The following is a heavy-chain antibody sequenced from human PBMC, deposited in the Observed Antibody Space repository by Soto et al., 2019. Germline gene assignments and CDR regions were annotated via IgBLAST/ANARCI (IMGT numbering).Heavy chain of an antibody. CDR3: ASDPYYYASGF. J-gene: IGHJ4*02. D-gene: IGHD3-10*01. V-gene: IGHV3-11*01. CDR2: ISGDGTTT. CDR1: GFRFSDHY. Sequence: QVQLVESGGGLVEPGGSLTLSCAASGFRFSDHYMTWIRQAPGKGLEWVSKISGDGTTTYYADSVKGRFTVSRDNAENSVYLQMNSLRAEDTAVYYCASDPYYYASGFWGQGTLVTVSS.